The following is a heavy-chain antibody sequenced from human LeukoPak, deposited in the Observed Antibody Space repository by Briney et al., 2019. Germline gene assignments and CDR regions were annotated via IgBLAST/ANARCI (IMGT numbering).Heavy chain of an antibody. D-gene: IGHD5-24*01. CDR1: GFTFSSYG. J-gene: IGHJ4*02. CDR3: AKGGDGYNYGSYFDY. Sequence: PGGSLRLSCAASGFTFSSYGMHWVRQAPGKGLEWVAFIRYDGNSEFYVDSVKGRFTITRDNSKNTLYLQMSSPSAEDTAVYYCAKGGDGYNYGSYFDYWGQGTLVTVSS. V-gene: IGHV3-30*02. CDR2: IRYDGNSE.